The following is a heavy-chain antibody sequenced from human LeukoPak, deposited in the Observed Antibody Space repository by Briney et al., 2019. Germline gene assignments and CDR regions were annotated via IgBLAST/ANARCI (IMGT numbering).Heavy chain of an antibody. CDR2: ISSSSSYI. Sequence: GGSQRLSCAASGFTFSSYSMNWVRQAPGKGLEWVSSISSSSSYIYYADSVKGRFTISRDNAKNSLYLQMNSLRAEDTAVYYCARGYPPVTRVYYYFDYWGQGTLVTVSS. J-gene: IGHJ4*02. CDR3: ARGYPPVTRVYYYFDY. D-gene: IGHD4-11*01. CDR1: GFTFSSYS. V-gene: IGHV3-21*01.